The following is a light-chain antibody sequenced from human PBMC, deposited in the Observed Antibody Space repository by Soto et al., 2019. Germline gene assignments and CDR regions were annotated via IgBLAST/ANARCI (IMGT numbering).Light chain of an antibody. J-gene: IGKJ5*01. V-gene: IGKV1-5*03. Sequence: DIQMTQSPSTLSASVGDRVTITCRASQSISSWLAWYQQKPGKAPKLLIYKASSVESGVPSRFSGSGSGTEFTLTISSLQPEDFATYYCQQYNSYPITFGQGTRLEIK. CDR1: QSISSW. CDR3: QQYNSYPIT. CDR2: KAS.